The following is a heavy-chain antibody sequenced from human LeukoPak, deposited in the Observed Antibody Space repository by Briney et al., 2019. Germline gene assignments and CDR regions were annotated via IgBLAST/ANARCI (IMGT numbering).Heavy chain of an antibody. CDR1: GGSISSSSYY. CDR2: IYYSGST. J-gene: IGHJ4*02. V-gene: IGHV4-39*01. CDR3: ARQATVDRTGGLFDY. D-gene: IGHD3-10*01. Sequence: PSETLSLTCTVSGGSISSSSYYWGWIRQPPGKGLEWIGSIYYSGSTYYNPSLKSRVTISVDTSKNQFSLKLSSVTAADTAVYYCARQATVDRTGGLFDYWGQGTLVTVSS.